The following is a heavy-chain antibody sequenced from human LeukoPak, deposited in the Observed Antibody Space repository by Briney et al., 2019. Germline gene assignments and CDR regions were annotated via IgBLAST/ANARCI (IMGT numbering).Heavy chain of an antibody. D-gene: IGHD1-26*01. Sequence: GESLKISCKGSGYSFTTSWIGWVRQMPGKGLEWMGIIYPGDSDTRYSPSFQGQVTISADKSISTAYLQWSSLKAPDTAMYYCARTYSGSYYGLDYWGQGTLVTVSS. CDR3: ARTYSGSYYGLDY. J-gene: IGHJ4*02. CDR1: GYSFTTSW. CDR2: IYPGDSDT. V-gene: IGHV5-51*01.